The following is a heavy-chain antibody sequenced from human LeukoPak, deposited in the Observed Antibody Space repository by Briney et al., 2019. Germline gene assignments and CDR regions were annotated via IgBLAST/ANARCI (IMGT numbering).Heavy chain of an antibody. CDR1: GFNFNNFA. J-gene: IGHJ4*02. V-gene: IGHV3-23*01. CDR2: MTGPADTT. CDR3: AKGAEIDH. Sequence: GGSLRLSCAAPGFNFNNFAMSWVRQAPGKGPEWLSAMTGPADTTYYAESVKGRFIISRDYSKSMVYLQMNSLRVEDTAIYYCAKGAEIDHWGQGTLVTVSP.